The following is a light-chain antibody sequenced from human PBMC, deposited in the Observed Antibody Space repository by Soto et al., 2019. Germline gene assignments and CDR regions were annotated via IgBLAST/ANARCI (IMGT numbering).Light chain of an antibody. Sequence: DIQMTQSPSSLSASVGDRVTITCRAKESGSSYVNWYQQKPGKAPKLLIYAASSLQSGVPARFSGSGSVTDVTLTISGLQPEDFATYYCQQSYSKWTFGQGTKEEIK. CDR2: AAS. J-gene: IGKJ1*01. V-gene: IGKV1-39*01. CDR1: ESGSSY. CDR3: QQSYSKWT.